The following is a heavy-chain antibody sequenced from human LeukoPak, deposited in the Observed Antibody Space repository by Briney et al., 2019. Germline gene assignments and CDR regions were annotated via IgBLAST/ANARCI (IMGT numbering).Heavy chain of an antibody. J-gene: IGHJ4*02. CDR3: ARRYRRFLEWLLYFDC. CDR2: INHSGST. V-gene: IGHV4-34*01. D-gene: IGHD3-3*01. Sequence: SETLSLTCAVYGGSFSGYYWSWIRQPPGKGLEWIGEINHSGSTNYNPSLKSRVTISVDTSKNQFSLKLSSVTAADTAVYYCARRYRRFLEWLLYFDCWGQGTLVTVSS. CDR1: GGSFSGYY.